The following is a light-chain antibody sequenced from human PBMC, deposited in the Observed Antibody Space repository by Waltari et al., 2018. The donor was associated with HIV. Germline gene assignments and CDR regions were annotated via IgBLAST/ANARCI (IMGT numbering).Light chain of an antibody. V-gene: IGLV2-23*02. Sequence: QSVLTQPASVSGSPGQSISISCTEASSDIGNSNLVSWYQHHTGRAPKLLIFEVTKRPSGVSNRFSGSKSGNTASLTISDLQAEDEADYYCCSYASSGTLVVFGGGTRVTVL. J-gene: IGLJ2*01. CDR3: CSYASSGTLVV. CDR2: EVT. CDR1: SSDIGNSNL.